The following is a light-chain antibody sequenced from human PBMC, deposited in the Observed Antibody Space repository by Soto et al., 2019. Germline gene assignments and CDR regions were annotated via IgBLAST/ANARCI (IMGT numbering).Light chain of an antibody. J-gene: IGKJ5*01. V-gene: IGKV2-30*01. Sequence: DVVITETPLSLAVTVGHPASTPARCSRSLVYSDGDIYLSWFQQGPGQSPRRLLYKVSNRDSGVPDRFSGSGSGTDFTLKISRVEAEDVGVYYCMQGSHSPITFGQGTRLEI. CDR1: RSLVYSDGDIY. CDR2: KVS. CDR3: MQGSHSPIT.